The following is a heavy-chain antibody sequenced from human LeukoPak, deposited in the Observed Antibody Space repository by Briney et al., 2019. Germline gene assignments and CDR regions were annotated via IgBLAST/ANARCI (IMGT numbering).Heavy chain of an antibody. CDR1: GFTFSDYT. J-gene: IGHJ4*02. D-gene: IGHD1-14*01. Sequence: GGSLRLSCAASGFTFSDYTMNSVRQAPGKGLEWVSSINSSSTSKYYVDSVKGRFTISRDKAKNSLYLQINSLRAEGTAVYYCARGETSYGKWGRGTLVTVSS. CDR2: INSSSTSK. V-gene: IGHV3-21*03. CDR3: ARGETSYGK.